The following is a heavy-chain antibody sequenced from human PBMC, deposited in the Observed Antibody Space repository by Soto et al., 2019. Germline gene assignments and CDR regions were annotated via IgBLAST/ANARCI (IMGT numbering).Heavy chain of an antibody. J-gene: IGHJ6*02. Sequence: GGSLRLSCAASGFTFSSYAMHWVRQAPGKGLEWVAVISYDGSNKYYADSVKGRFTISRDNSKNTLYLQMNRLRTEDTALYYCARETGIEAADVFFGMDVWGPGTTVTVYS. CDR2: ISYDGSNK. CDR3: ARETGIEAADVFFGMDV. CDR1: GFTFSSYA. V-gene: IGHV3-30-3*01. D-gene: IGHD6-13*01.